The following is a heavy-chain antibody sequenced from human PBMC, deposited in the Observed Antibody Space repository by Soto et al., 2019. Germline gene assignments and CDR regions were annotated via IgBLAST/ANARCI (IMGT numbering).Heavy chain of an antibody. V-gene: IGHV3-23*01. CDR1: GFTFSSYT. CDR3: TKARCSTTTCYVPDY. D-gene: IGHD2-2*01. J-gene: IGHJ4*02. CDR2: ISGGGGSP. Sequence: EVQLLESGGGLVQPGGSLRLSCAASGFTFSSYTMSWVRQAPGKGLEWVSSISGGGGSPYYADSVQGRFTISRDNPRNTLFLQVNSLRAEDTAIYYCTKARCSTTTCYVPDYWGQGTLVTVSS.